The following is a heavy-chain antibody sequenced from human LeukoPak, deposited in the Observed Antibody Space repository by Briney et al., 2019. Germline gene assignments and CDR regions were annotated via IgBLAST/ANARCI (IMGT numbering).Heavy chain of an antibody. Sequence: PSETLSLTCTVSGGSINTHYWSWIRQPAGKGLEWIGRIHTNGNTDYNPSLKSRVTMSVDMSTNQFSLKLSSVTAADTAVYFCARIYDFWSNSIYFFDYWGQGALVTVSS. CDR1: GGSINTHY. CDR3: ARIYDFWSNSIYFFDY. J-gene: IGHJ4*02. CDR2: IHTNGNT. D-gene: IGHD3-3*01. V-gene: IGHV4-4*07.